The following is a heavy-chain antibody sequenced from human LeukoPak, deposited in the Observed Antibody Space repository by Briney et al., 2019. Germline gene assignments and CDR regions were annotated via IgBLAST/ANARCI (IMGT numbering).Heavy chain of an antibody. D-gene: IGHD3-22*01. Sequence: PSETLSLTCTVPGGSISTYCWSWIRQPPGKGLEWVAYIYNSGSTNSNPSLKCRVTISVDTSKNQFSLRLSSVTAADTAVYYCARIYYDSGAYYRRAFDIWGQGTMVSVSS. V-gene: IGHV4-59*01. CDR3: ARIYYDSGAYYRRAFDI. CDR2: IYNSGST. J-gene: IGHJ3*02. CDR1: GGSISTYC.